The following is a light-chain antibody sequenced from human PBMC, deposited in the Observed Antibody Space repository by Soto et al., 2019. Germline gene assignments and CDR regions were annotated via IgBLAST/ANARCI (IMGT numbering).Light chain of an antibody. CDR3: QQYGRSPT. J-gene: IGKJ3*01. V-gene: IGKV3-20*01. CDR2: GAS. CDR1: QSVSCSY. Sequence: EIVVTQSPGTLSLSPGERATLSCRASQSVSCSYLAWYQQKPGQAPRLLIYGASSRATGIPDRFSGSGSGTDFTLTISRLEPEDVAVYYCQQYGRSPTFGPGTKVDIK.